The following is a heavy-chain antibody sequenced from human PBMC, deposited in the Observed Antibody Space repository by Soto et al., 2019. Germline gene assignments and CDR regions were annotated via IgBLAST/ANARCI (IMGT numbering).Heavy chain of an antibody. J-gene: IGHJ4*02. D-gene: IGHD6-13*01. CDR3: AKQGRQEQPTVTRALDF. V-gene: IGHV3-23*01. CDR2: ISRSGGST. CDR1: GFTFSTYA. Sequence: GGSLRLSCAASGFTFSTYAMSWVRQAPGKGLEWVSVISRSGGSTYYADSVKGRFTISRDNSKNTLFLQMNSLRAEDTAVYYCAKQGRQEQPTVTRALDFWGQGTLVTVSS.